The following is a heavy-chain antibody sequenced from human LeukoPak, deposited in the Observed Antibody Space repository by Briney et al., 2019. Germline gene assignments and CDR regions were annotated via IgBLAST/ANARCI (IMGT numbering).Heavy chain of an antibody. J-gene: IGHJ4*02. V-gene: IGHV1-18*01. CDR3: ARSGDGERGLLWFGEYLGGNDY. CDR2: ISAYNGNT. CDR1: GYTFTSYG. Sequence: ASVKVSCKASGYTFTSYGISWVRQAPGQGLEWMGWISAYNGNTNYAQKLQGRVTMTTDTFTSTAYMELRSLRSDDTAVYYCARSGDGERGLLWFGEYLGGNDYWGQGTLVTVSS. D-gene: IGHD3-10*01.